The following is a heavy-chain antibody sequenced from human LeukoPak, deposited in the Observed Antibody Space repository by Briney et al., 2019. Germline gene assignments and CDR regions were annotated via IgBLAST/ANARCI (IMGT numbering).Heavy chain of an antibody. V-gene: IGHV3-21*01. J-gene: IGHJ4*02. Sequence: GGSLRLSCAASGFTFSSYAMHWVRPAPGKGREWALSIITSSSYIYYADSVKGRFTISRDNAKNSLYLQMNSLRAEDTAVYYCARDGYNSGYLKALDYWGQGTLLTVSS. D-gene: IGHD5-18*01. CDR3: ARDGYNSGYLKALDY. CDR1: GFTFSSYA. CDR2: IITSSSYI.